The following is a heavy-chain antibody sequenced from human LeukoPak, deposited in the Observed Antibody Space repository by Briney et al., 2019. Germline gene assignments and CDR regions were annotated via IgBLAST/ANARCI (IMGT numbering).Heavy chain of an antibody. CDR3: ARRDDSSGYYGDYFDY. D-gene: IGHD3-22*01. CDR1: GYRFTSYW. J-gene: IGHJ4*02. CDR2: IYPGDSDT. Sequence: GESLKISCKGSGYRFTSYWIGWVRQMPGKGLEWMGIIYPGDSDTRYSPSFQGQVTISADKSISTAYLQWSSLKASDTAMYYCARRDDSSGYYGDYFDYWGQGTLVTVSS. V-gene: IGHV5-51*01.